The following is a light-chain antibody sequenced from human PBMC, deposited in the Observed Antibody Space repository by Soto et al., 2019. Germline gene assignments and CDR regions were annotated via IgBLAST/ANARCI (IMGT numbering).Light chain of an antibody. CDR3: QQYSRYSWT. V-gene: IGKV1-5*03. CDR1: QSISSW. Sequence: DIQMTQSPSTLSTSVGDRVTISCRASQSISSWLAWYQQKPGEAPNLLIYRASSLQSGVPSRFSGSGSGTGFTLTISSLQPDDFATYYCQQYSRYSWTFGQGTKVEFK. CDR2: RAS. J-gene: IGKJ1*01.